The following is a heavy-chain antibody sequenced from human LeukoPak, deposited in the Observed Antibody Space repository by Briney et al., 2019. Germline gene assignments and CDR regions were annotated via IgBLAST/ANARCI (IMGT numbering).Heavy chain of an antibody. CDR3: AKAGLTGWTEFDY. V-gene: IGHV3-23*01. CDR1: GFTFSSYA. D-gene: IGHD6-19*01. CDR2: ISGSGGIT. Sequence: GGSLRLSCAASGFTFSSYAMSWVRQAPGKGLEWVSAISGSGGITYCADSVKGRFTISRDNSKNTLFPQMNVLRAEDTAVYYCAKAGLTGWTEFDYWGQGTLVTVSS. J-gene: IGHJ4*02.